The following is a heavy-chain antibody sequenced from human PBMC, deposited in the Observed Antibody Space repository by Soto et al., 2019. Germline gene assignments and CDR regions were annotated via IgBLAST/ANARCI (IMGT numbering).Heavy chain of an antibody. CDR1: GFSFRKYA. D-gene: IGHD2-2*01. Sequence: EVQLLESGGGLVQPGGSLXLSCVGSGFSFRKYAMNWVRQXPGXXXXWVSGISGSGGSGRGVHADPVKGRFTISRDNSKNTLYLEMNSRRAEDTAVYYCAKDXDDXSSAIDFWGQGPLVTVSS. V-gene: IGHV3-23*01. CDR2: ISGSGGSGRG. J-gene: IGHJ4*02. CDR3: AKDXDDXSSAIDF.